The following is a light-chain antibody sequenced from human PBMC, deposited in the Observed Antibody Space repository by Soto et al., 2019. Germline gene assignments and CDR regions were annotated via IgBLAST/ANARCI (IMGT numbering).Light chain of an antibody. Sequence: EIVLTQSPATLSLSPGERATLSCRASQSVSIYLAWYQQKPGQAPRLLIYDASNRVIGVPARFSGSGSGTDFSLTISSLEPEDFAVYYCQQRSRWPLTFGGGTKVEIK. J-gene: IGKJ4*01. CDR1: QSVSIY. V-gene: IGKV3-11*01. CDR2: DAS. CDR3: QQRSRWPLT.